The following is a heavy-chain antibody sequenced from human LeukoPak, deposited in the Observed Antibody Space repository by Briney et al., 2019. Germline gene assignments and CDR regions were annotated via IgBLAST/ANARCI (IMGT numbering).Heavy chain of an antibody. CDR1: GYTFTSYD. D-gene: IGHD2-15*01. CDR2: ISAYNGNT. Sequence: GASVKVSCKTSGYTFTSYDISWVRQAPGQGLEWMGWISAYNGNTNYAQKFQGRVTMTTDTSTGTAYMELRSLRSDDTAVYYCARDICSGDRCYPYYFDYWGQGALVTVSS. CDR3: ARDICSGDRCYPYYFDY. V-gene: IGHV1-18*01. J-gene: IGHJ4*02.